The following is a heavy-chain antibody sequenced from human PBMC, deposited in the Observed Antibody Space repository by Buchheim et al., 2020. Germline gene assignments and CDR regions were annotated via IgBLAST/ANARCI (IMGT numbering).Heavy chain of an antibody. CDR3: ASLGPYRLYSGSFQYFDY. V-gene: IGHV1-69*01. CDR2: IIPIFGTA. Sequence: QVQLVQSGAEVKKPGSSVKVSCKASGGTFSSYAISWVRQAPGQGLEWMGGIIPIFGTANYAQKFQGRVTITADESTSTAYMELSSLRSEDTAVYCCASLGPYRLYSGSFQYFDYWGQGTL. CDR1: GGTFSSYA. D-gene: IGHD1-26*01. J-gene: IGHJ4*02.